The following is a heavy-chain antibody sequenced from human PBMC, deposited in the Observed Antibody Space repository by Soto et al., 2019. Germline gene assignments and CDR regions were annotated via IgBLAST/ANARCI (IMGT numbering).Heavy chain of an antibody. CDR2: IVHTGTT. V-gene: IGHV4-30-4*01. D-gene: IGHD3-22*01. J-gene: IGHJ3*02. Sequence: QVQLQESGPGLAKPSQTLSLTCTVSGASLSSGNYYWTWIRQVPGQGLEWMGHIVHTGTTFSTPSLRSRPLMSIDTSDNQFSLTLSSVTAADTAVYYCARGLGYDDNGYFLAACDMGGQWTMVTVSA. CDR3: ARGLGYDDNGYFLAACDM. CDR1: GASLSSGNYY.